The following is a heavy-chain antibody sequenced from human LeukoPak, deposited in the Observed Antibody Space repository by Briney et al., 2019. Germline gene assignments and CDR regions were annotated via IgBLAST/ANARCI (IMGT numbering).Heavy chain of an antibody. D-gene: IGHD4-23*01. CDR1: GHPFSSYA. V-gene: IGHV3-23*01. Sequence: QAGGSLRLSCAACGHPFSSYAMSWVRQPRGKGLVWVSSISGSGGSTYYADSVKGRFTISRDNSKNTLYLQMNSLRAEDTAVYYCAKSYGGNFIADAFDIWGQGTMVTVSS. J-gene: IGHJ3*02. CDR3: AKSYGGNFIADAFDI. CDR2: ISGSGGST.